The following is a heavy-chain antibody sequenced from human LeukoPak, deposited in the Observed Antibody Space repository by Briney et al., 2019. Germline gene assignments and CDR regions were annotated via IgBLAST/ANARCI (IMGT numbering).Heavy chain of an antibody. V-gene: IGHV1-8*01. CDR1: GYTFTSSD. Sequence: ASVKVSCKASGYTFTSSDINWVRQATGQGLEWMWWVNPKTGRTGYAQKFQGRVTVTTNTSTSSAYMEVSSLRFEDTAVYYCARGRPGVAAAGTYDYWGQGTLITVSS. J-gene: IGHJ4*02. D-gene: IGHD6-13*01. CDR2: VNPKTGRT. CDR3: ARGRPGVAAAGTYDY.